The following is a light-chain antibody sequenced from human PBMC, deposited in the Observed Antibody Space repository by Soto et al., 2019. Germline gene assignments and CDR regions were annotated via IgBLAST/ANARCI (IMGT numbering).Light chain of an antibody. CDR2: SNN. J-gene: IGLJ1*01. V-gene: IGLV1-44*01. CDR3: AAWDDSMNGLYV. Sequence: QSVLTQPPSASWTPGQRVTISCSGSSSNIGSNTVNWYPQFPGTAPKLLIYSNNQRPSGVPDRFSGSKSGTSASLAISGLQSEDEADYYCAAWDDSMNGLYVFGTGT. CDR1: SSNIGSNT.